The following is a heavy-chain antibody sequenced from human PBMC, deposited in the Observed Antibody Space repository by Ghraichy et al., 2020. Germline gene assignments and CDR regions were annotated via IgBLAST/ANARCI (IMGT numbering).Heavy chain of an antibody. D-gene: IGHD6-6*01. CDR3: ARWEEYSSSSASWFDP. Sequence: ASVKVSCKASGYTFTGYYMHWVRQAPGQGLEWMGWINPNSGGTNYAQKFQGRVTMTRDTSISTAYMELSRLRSDDTAVYYCARWEEYSSSSASWFDPWGQGTLVTVSS. J-gene: IGHJ5*02. CDR2: INPNSGGT. V-gene: IGHV1-2*02. CDR1: GYTFTGYY.